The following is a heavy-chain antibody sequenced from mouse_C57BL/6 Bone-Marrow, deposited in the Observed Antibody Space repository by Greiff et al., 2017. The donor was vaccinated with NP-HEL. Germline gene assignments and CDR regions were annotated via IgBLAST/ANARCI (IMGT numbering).Heavy chain of an antibody. CDR2: ISRGGGYT. V-gene: IGHV5-6*02. Sequence: EVKLVESGGDLVKPGGSLKLSCAASGFTFSSYGMSWVRQTPDKRLEWVATISRGGGYTNYPDSVKGRFTFSRDNAKNTLYLQLRSLTSEDSAMYYCARGQGSIYYYGSSPFAYGCQGNLVTVSA. J-gene: IGHJ3*01. CDR3: ARGQGSIYYYGSSPFAY. D-gene: IGHD1-1*01. CDR1: GFTFSSYG.